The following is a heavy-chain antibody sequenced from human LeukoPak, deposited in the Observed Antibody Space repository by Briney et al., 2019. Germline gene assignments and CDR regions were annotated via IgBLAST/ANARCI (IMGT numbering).Heavy chain of an antibody. V-gene: IGHV1-46*01. J-gene: IGHJ4*02. CDR3: ARDNWGSHTDPAAGFDY. Sequence: GASVKVSCKASGYTFTSYYMHWVRQAPGQGLEWMGIINPSGGSTSYAQKFQGRVTMTRDTSTSTVYMELSSLRSEDTVVYYCARDNWGSHTDPAAGFDYWGQGTLVTVSS. D-gene: IGHD6-13*01. CDR1: GYTFTSYY. CDR2: INPSGGST.